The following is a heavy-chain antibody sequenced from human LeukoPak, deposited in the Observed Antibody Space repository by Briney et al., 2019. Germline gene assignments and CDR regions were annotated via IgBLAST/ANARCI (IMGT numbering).Heavy chain of an antibody. J-gene: IGHJ4*02. CDR1: GASISSYY. V-gene: IGHV4-59*01. CDR3: ARGQGGGNPNFDY. CDR2: VSYSGST. Sequence: SETLSLTCAVSGASISSYYWDWIRQPPGKGLEWIGFVSYSGSTVYNPSLKGRVTISLDTSKSQFSLKLTSVTAADTAVYYCARGQGGGNPNFDYWGQGTLVTVSS. D-gene: IGHD4-23*01.